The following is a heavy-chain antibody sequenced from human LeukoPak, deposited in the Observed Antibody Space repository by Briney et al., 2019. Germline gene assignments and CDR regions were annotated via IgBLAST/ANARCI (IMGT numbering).Heavy chain of an antibody. J-gene: IGHJ6*02. CDR3: ARDDRDTYYYYGMDV. D-gene: IGHD1-14*01. CDR1: GFTFSSYW. CDR2: INGDGTST. Sequence: GGSLRLSCAASGFTFSSYWMHWVRQVPGKGLVWVSRINGDGTSTSYADSVKGRFTITRDSAENTLYLQMNSLRAEDTAVYYCARDDRDTYYYYGMDVWGQGTTVTVSS. V-gene: IGHV3-74*01.